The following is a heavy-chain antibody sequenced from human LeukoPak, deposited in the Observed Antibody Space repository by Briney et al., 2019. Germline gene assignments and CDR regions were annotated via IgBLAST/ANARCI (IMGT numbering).Heavy chain of an antibody. CDR2: ISGSGGST. V-gene: IGHV3-23*01. CDR3: AKAMGWELLPAYNWFDP. CDR1: GFTFSSYA. Sequence: GGSLRLSCAASGFTFSSYAMSWVRQAPGKGLEWVSAISGSGGSTYYADSMKGRFTISRDNSKNTLYLQMNSLRAEDTAVYYCAKAMGWELLPAYNWFDPWGQGTLVTVSS. J-gene: IGHJ5*02. D-gene: IGHD1-26*01.